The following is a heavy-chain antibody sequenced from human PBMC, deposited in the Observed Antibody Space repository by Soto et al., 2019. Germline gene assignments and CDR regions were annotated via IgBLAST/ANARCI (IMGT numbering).Heavy chain of an antibody. CDR3: TRDNDRLPGVGGMDV. V-gene: IGHV3-49*04. CDR1: GFTFGDYA. J-gene: IGHJ6*02. CDR2: IRSQAYGGTT. Sequence: GGSLRLSCTASGFTFGDYAMSWVRQAPGKGLEWVGFIRSQAYGGTTEYAASVKGRFTISRDDSKSIAYLQMNSLKTEDTAVYYCTRDNDRLPGVGGMDVWGQGTTVTVAS. D-gene: IGHD2-15*01.